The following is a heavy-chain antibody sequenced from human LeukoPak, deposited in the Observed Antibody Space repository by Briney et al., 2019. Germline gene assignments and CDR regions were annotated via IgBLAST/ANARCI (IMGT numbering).Heavy chain of an antibody. V-gene: IGHV4-34*01. CDR1: GGSFSGYY. D-gene: IGHD3-22*01. Sequence: SETLSLTCAVYGGSFSGYYWSWIRQPPGKGLEWIGEINHSGSTNYNPSLKSRVTITVYTSKNQFSMKLSSVTAADTAVYYCARGAKYYDSSGYYPLDYWGQGTLVTVSS. CDR3: ARGAKYYDSSGYYPLDY. J-gene: IGHJ4*02. CDR2: INHSGST.